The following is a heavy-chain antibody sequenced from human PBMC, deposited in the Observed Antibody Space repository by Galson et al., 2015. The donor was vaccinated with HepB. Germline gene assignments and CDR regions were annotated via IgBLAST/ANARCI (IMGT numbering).Heavy chain of an antibody. D-gene: IGHD3-22*01. J-gene: IGHJ2*01. CDR3: ARYGPHTYYYDSSGYPRYFDL. Sequence: SVKVSCKASGGTFSSYAISWVRQAPGQGLEWLGGIIPIFGTANYAQKFQGRVPITADESTSTAYMELSSLRSEDTAVYYCARYGPHTYYYDSSGYPRYFDLWGRGTLVTVAS. CDR1: GGTFSSYA. CDR2: IIPIFGTA. V-gene: IGHV1-69*13.